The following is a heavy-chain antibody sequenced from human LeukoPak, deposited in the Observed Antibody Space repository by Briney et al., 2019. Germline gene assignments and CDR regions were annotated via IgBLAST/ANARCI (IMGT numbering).Heavy chain of an antibody. CDR1: GGSISSSSYY. CDR2: IYYSGST. V-gene: IGHV4-39*01. CDR3: ARPGVAARRDAFDI. J-gene: IGHJ3*02. Sequence: PSETLSLTCTVSGGSISSSSYYWGWIRQPPGKGLERIGSIYYSGSTYYNPSLKSRVTISVDTSKNQFSLKLSSVTAADTAVYYCARPGVAARRDAFDIWGQGTMVTVSS. D-gene: IGHD2-15*01.